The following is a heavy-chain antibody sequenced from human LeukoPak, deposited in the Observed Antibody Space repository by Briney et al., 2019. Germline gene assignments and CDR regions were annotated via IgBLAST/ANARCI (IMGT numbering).Heavy chain of an antibody. V-gene: IGHV1-8*01. D-gene: IGHD2-2*01. CDR3: VRNTDTVVIPGAMSYNWFDP. Sequence: ASVTVSCKASGYTFTSYDINWVRQATGQGLEWMGWMNPNTGDTGYAQKFQGRITMTWDTSISTAYMDLSSLRSEDTAVYYCVRNTDTVVIPGAMSYNWFDPWGQGTLVTVSS. CDR2: MNPNTGDT. CDR1: GYTFTSYD. J-gene: IGHJ5*02.